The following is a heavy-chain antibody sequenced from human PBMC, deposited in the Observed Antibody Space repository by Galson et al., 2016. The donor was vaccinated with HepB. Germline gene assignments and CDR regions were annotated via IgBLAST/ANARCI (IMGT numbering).Heavy chain of an antibody. CDR3: AKVAYGSETYYNGGGLYFDF. D-gene: IGHD3-10*01. Sequence: SLRLSCAASGSTVSIYVMSWVRQAPGKGLEWVSAVSGSGNITYYAGSVKGRFTISRDNSKNTLDLQMNSLRAEDTAVYYCAKVAYGSETYYNGGGLYFDFWCQGTRVTVSS. V-gene: IGHV3-23*01. CDR1: GSTVSIYV. J-gene: IGHJ4*02. CDR2: VSGSGNIT.